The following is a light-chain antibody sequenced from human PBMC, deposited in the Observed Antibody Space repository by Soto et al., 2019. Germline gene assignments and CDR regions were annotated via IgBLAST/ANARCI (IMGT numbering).Light chain of an antibody. CDR1: SSDVGAYNY. CDR3: SSYTSTGIWV. Sequence: QSALTQPASVSGSSGQSITISCTGTSSDVGAYNYVSWYQQHPGKAPKLLIYEVTNRPSGVSNRFSGSKSGNTASLTISGLQGGDGGDYHCSSYTSTGIWVFGGGTKVTVL. V-gene: IGLV2-14*01. CDR2: EVT. J-gene: IGLJ3*02.